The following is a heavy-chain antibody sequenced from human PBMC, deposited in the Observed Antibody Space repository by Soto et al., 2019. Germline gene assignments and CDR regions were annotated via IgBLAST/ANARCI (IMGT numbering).Heavy chain of an antibody. CDR3: ARGLAAGGTGGLTYYFDF. CDR2: ITVRGHTT. CDR1: GFSFSSYA. Sequence: DVQLLESGGDLVQPGGSLRLSCGASGFSFSSYAMAWVRQVPGKGLEWLSVITVRGHTTYYADSVRGRFTISRDDSRDTLYLQLNSLRGEDTAVYCCARGLAAGGTGGLTYYFDFWGQGTLVTVSP. J-gene: IGHJ4*02. V-gene: IGHV3-23*01. D-gene: IGHD6-13*01.